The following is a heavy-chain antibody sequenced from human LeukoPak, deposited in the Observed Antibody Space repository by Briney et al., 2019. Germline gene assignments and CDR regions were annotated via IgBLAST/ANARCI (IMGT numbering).Heavy chain of an antibody. Sequence: SVKVSCKASGGTFSSYAISWVRQAPGQGLEWMGGIIPIFGTANYAQKFQGRVTITADESTSTAYMELSSLRSEDTAVYYCARAPLGYCSSTSCYDDANWFDPWGQGTLVTVSS. CDR1: GGTFSSYA. D-gene: IGHD2-2*01. CDR3: ARAPLGYCSSTSCYDDANWFDP. V-gene: IGHV1-69*13. J-gene: IGHJ5*02. CDR2: IIPIFGTA.